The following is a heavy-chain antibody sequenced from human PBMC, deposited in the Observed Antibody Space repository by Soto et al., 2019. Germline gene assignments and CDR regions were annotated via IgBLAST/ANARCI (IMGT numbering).Heavy chain of an antibody. CDR1: GGTFSSYA. Sequence: ASVKVSCKASGGTFSSYAISWVRQAPGQGLEWMGGIIPIFGTANYAQKFQGRVTITADESTSTAYMELSSLRSEDTAVYYCARDRDDIVATISPRPNAFDIWGQGTMDTVSS. D-gene: IGHD5-12*01. CDR2: IIPIFGTA. V-gene: IGHV1-69*13. J-gene: IGHJ3*02. CDR3: ARDRDDIVATISPRPNAFDI.